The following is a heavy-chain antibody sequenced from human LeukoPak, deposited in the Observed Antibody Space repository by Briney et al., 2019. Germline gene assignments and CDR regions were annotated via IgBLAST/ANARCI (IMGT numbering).Heavy chain of an antibody. CDR1: GGSISSSSYY. CDR2: IYYSGST. Sequence: SETLSLTCTVSGGSISSSSYYWGWIRQPPGKGLEWIGSIYYSGSTYYNPSLKSRVTISVDTSKNQFSLKLSSVTAADTAVYYCARGGYYDSSGHYREYYYYYYYMDVWGKGTTVTVSS. J-gene: IGHJ6*03. CDR3: ARGGYYDSSGHYREYYYYYYYMDV. V-gene: IGHV4-39*07. D-gene: IGHD3-22*01.